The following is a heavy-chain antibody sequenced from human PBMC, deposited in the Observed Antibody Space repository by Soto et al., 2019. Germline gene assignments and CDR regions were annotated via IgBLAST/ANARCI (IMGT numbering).Heavy chain of an antibody. CDR3: ARRAPPMDV. CDR2: ISAYNGNT. J-gene: IGHJ6*02. V-gene: IGHV1-18*01. Sequence: QVQLVQSGAEVKKPGASVKVSCKASGYTFTSYGISWVRQAPGQGLEWMGWISAYNGNTKYAQKLQGRVTMTTDTSTRPAYMELRGLRADDTAVYYGARRAPPMDVWGQGTPVTVSS. CDR1: GYTFTSYG.